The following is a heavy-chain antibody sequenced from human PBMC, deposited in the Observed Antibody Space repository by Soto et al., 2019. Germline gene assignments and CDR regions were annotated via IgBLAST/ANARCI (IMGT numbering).Heavy chain of an antibody. Sequence: EVQLLESGGGLEQPGNSLRLSCAASGFTFAHFGMSWIRQVPGKGLEWVSMISPTGDATYYADAVKGRFTISRDNSDNTLHLQMDSLMAEDTAVYYCQRYPRMPLDSWGQGALVTVSS. CDR3: QRYPRMPLDS. CDR1: GFTFAHFG. J-gene: IGHJ4*02. CDR2: ISPTGDAT. V-gene: IGHV3-23*01. D-gene: IGHD2-15*01.